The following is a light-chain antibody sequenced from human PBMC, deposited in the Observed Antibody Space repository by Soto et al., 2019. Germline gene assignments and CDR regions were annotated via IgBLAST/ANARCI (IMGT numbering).Light chain of an antibody. Sequence: EIVLTQSPATLSLSPGERATLSCRASQSVNSYLAWYQQKPGQAPRLLIYDASNRATGIPARFSGSGSGTDFTLTLSSLEPEDFAVYYCQQLHYWPFTFGPGTKVDIK. CDR2: DAS. CDR3: QQLHYWPFT. V-gene: IGKV3-11*01. J-gene: IGKJ3*01. CDR1: QSVNSY.